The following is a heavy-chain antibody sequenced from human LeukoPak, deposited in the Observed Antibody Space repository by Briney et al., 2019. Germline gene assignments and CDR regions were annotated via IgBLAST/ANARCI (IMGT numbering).Heavy chain of an antibody. J-gene: IGHJ4*02. CDR1: GFTFSSYA. V-gene: IGHV3-23*01. CDR3: AKSRGIAVAVDY. D-gene: IGHD6-19*01. CDR2: ISGSGGST. Sequence: PGGSLRLSCAASGFTFSSYAMSWVRQAPGKGLEWVSTISGSGGSTYYADSVKGRFTISRDNSMNTLYLQMSSLRAEDTAVHYCAKSRGIAVAVDYWGQGTLVTVSS.